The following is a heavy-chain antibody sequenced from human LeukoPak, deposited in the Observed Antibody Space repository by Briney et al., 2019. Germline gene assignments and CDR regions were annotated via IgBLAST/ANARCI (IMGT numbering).Heavy chain of an antibody. CDR1: GYTFTDSY. Sequence: ASVKVSCKASGYTFTDSYIHWVRQAPGQGLEWMGWINPNSGGTDYAQKFQGRITMTRDTSISTAYMELSRLRSDDTAVYYCAKGGDKAVRPFDCWGQGTLVTVSS. D-gene: IGHD6-6*01. CDR3: AKGGDKAVRPFDC. J-gene: IGHJ4*02. CDR2: INPNSGGT. V-gene: IGHV1-2*02.